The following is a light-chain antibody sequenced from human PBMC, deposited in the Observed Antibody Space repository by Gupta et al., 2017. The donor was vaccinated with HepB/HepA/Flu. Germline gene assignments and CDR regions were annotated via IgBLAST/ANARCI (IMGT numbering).Light chain of an antibody. Sequence: DIQMTQSPSSLSASVGDRVTITCRASQSISSYLNWYQQKPGKAPKLLIYAAYNLQSGVPSRFSGSGSGTDFTLTISSLQPEDFATYYCQQSDSTPPFTFGHGTKVDVK. CDR1: QSISSY. J-gene: IGKJ3*01. CDR2: AAY. CDR3: QQSDSTPPFT. V-gene: IGKV1-39*01.